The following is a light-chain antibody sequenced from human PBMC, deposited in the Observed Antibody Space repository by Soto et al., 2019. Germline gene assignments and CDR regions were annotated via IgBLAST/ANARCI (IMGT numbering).Light chain of an antibody. CDR1: QSVSGK. CDR2: DAS. Sequence: TQSPATLSVSPGERATLAGRSSQSVSGKLAWYQQKPGQAPRLLIYDASTRATGIPARFSGSGSGTEFTLTISSLQSEDFAVYYCQQSTNWPCTFGQGTKLDIK. V-gene: IGKV3-15*01. CDR3: QQSTNWPCT. J-gene: IGKJ1*01.